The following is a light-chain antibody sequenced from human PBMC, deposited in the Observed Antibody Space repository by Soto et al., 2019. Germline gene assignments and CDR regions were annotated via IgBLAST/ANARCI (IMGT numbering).Light chain of an antibody. V-gene: IGLV2-23*01. J-gene: IGLJ1*01. CDR2: KSN. Sequence: SVLARPSSVSGSPRQSITISCTGNSGFVGIFSLFSWYQQHPGKAHTVMISKSNRRHSSVHDSMYGSNSVKSDYLTMSGLQADDAADYYCCLYIGATTYVFGTGTKVT. CDR1: SGFVGIFSL. CDR3: CLYIGATTYV.